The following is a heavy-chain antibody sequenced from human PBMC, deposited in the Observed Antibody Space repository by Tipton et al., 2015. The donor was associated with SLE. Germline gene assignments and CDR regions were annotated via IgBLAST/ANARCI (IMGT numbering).Heavy chain of an antibody. J-gene: IGHJ4*02. CDR3: ARDAWGGSYDFDS. CDR1: GGSVSGSSKY. D-gene: IGHD1-26*01. Sequence: TLSLTCTVSGGSVSGSSKYWAWIREPPGKGLEWIGSIYYTGTTTYYNSFLKSRVTMSVDTSKNQFSLRLTSVIAADTAVYYCARDAWGGSYDFDSWGRGTLVTVSS. CDR2: IYYTGTTT. V-gene: IGHV4-39*07.